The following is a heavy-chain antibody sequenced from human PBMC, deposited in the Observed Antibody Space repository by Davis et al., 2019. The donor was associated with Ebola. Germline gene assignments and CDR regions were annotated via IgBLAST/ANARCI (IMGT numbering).Heavy chain of an antibody. Sequence: PGGSLRLSCAASGFTFSSYWMSWVRQAPGKGLEWVANIKQGGSEKYCVDSVKGRFTISRDNSKNTLYLQMNSLRAEDTAVYYCAKDRLSYYYGSGTPPDFDYWGQGTLVTVSS. CDR3: AKDRLSYYYGSGTPPDFDY. D-gene: IGHD3-10*01. J-gene: IGHJ4*02. CDR2: IKQGGSEK. V-gene: IGHV3-7*01. CDR1: GFTFSSYW.